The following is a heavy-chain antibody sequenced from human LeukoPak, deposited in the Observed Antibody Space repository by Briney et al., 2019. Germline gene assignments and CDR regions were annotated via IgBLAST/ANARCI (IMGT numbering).Heavy chain of an antibody. D-gene: IGHD2-8*01. Sequence: GESLKISCKGSGYTFSTYWIGWVRQMPVKGLEWMGIIYPGDSHTRNSPSFQGQVTISADKSISTAYLQWSSLKASDTAMYYCARRRLPNGVGFDPWGQGTLVTVSS. CDR2: IYPGDSHT. CDR1: GYTFSTYW. J-gene: IGHJ5*02. CDR3: ARRRLPNGVGFDP. V-gene: IGHV5-51*01.